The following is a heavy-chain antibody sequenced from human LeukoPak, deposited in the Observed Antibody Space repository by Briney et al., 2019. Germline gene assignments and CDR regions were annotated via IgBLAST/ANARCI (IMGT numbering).Heavy chain of an antibody. J-gene: IGHJ1*01. CDR2: ISGNGGRT. Sequence: GGSLRLSCAASGFTFSSYAMSWVRQAPGKGLEWVSVISGNGGRTYYADSVKGRFTISRDNAKNTLYLQIDSLRVEDTAVYYCARMADYDRSGFYGYLPYWGQGTLVTVSS. D-gene: IGHD3-22*01. V-gene: IGHV3-23*01. CDR3: ARMADYDRSGFYGYLPY. CDR1: GFTFSSYA.